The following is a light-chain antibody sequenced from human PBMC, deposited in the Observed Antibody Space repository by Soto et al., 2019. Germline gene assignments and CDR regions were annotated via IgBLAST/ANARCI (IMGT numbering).Light chain of an antibody. Sequence: QSALTQPASVSGSPGQSITISCPGTSSDVGGYNYVSWYQQHPGKAPKLMIYDVSNRPSGVSNRFSGSKSGNTASLTISGLQAEDEADYYCSSYTGSSTYVVFGGGTKLTVL. V-gene: IGLV2-14*01. CDR2: DVS. J-gene: IGLJ2*01. CDR3: SSYTGSSTYVV. CDR1: SSDVGGYNY.